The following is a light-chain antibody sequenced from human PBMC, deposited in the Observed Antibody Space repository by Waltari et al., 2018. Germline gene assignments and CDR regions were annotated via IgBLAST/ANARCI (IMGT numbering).Light chain of an antibody. V-gene: IGKV3-11*01. CDR2: DAS. CDR1: QTVSSD. J-gene: IGKJ4*01. CDR3: QQRSNWPLT. Sequence: EIVSTQPPATLSMPTGERANLSCSASQTVSSDLAWYQQKPGQAPRLLIYDASDRANDIPARFSGSGSGTDFTLTISSLEPEDFAVYYCQQRSNWPLTFGGGTKVEIK.